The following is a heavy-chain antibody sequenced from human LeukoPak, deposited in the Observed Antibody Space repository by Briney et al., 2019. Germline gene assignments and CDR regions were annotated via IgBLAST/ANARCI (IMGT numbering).Heavy chain of an antibody. CDR3: AKGGVRSGWYDADV. Sequence: SETLSLTCTVSGSSISSYYWSWIRQPPGKGLEWIGYIYTSGSTNYNPSLKSRVTISVDTSKNQFSLKLSSVTAADTAVYYCAKGGVRSGWYDADVWGQGTKVTVSS. D-gene: IGHD6-19*01. J-gene: IGHJ3*01. V-gene: IGHV4-4*09. CDR1: GSSISSYY. CDR2: IYTSGST.